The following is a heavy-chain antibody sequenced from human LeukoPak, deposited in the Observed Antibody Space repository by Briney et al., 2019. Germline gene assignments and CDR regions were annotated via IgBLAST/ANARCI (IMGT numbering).Heavy chain of an antibody. CDR1: GFTFSSYG. V-gene: IGHV3-30*03. CDR3: ARERTSGWDAFDF. Sequence: PGRSLRLSCAASGFTFSSYGMHWVRKAPGKGLEWVAVISYDGSNKYYADSVKGRFTISRDNSKNTLYLQMNSLRAEDTAVYYCARERTSGWDAFDFWGQGTLVTVSS. J-gene: IGHJ4*02. D-gene: IGHD6-19*01. CDR2: ISYDGSNK.